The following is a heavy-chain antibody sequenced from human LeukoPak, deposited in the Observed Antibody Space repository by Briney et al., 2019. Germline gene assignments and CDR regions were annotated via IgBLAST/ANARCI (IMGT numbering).Heavy chain of an antibody. CDR3: ARGEHYYDSSGYSWGFDY. D-gene: IGHD3-22*01. CDR1: GGSISSSNW. Sequence: SETLSLTCAVSGGSISSSNWWSWVRQPPGKGLEWIGEIYHSGSTNYNPSLKSRVTISVDKSKNQFSLKLSSVTAADTAVYYCARGEHYYDSSGYSWGFDYWGQGTLVTVSS. V-gene: IGHV4-4*02. CDR2: IYHSGST. J-gene: IGHJ4*02.